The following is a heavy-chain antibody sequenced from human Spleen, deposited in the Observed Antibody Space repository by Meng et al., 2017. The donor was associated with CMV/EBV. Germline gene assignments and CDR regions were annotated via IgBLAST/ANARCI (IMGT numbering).Heavy chain of an antibody. CDR3: AKDHSSSWFELDY. V-gene: IGHV3-9*01. D-gene: IGHD6-13*01. CDR1: GFTFDDYA. Sequence: SLKISCAASGFTFDDYAMHWVRQAPGKGLEWVSGISWNSGSIGYADSVKGRFTISRDNAKNSLSLQMSSLRTEDTALYYCAKDHSSSWFELDYWGQGTPVTVSS. J-gene: IGHJ4*02. CDR2: ISWNSGSI.